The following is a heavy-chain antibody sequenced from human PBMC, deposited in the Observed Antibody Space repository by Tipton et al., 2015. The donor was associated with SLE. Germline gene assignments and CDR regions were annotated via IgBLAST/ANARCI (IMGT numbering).Heavy chain of an antibody. CDR2: INPNSGGT. D-gene: IGHD3-16*01. V-gene: IGHV1-2*02. Sequence: VQLVQSGAEVKKPGASVKVSCKASGYTFTDQYIHWVRQAPGQGLEWMGWINPNSGGTHYSLNFEGRVTMTRDTSVSTAYLEVSRLRSDDTAIYYCAKSRYVWELPRYHYYMDVWGKGTTVTVS. CDR1: GYTFTDQY. J-gene: IGHJ6*03. CDR3: AKSRYVWELPRYHYYMDV.